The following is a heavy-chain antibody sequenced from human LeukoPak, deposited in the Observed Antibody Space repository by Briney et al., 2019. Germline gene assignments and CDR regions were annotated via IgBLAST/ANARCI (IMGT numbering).Heavy chain of an antibody. CDR3: ATTPGKLWFGELSR. J-gene: IGHJ4*02. V-gene: IGHV1-69*01. CDR2: IIPMFATP. D-gene: IGHD3-10*01. CDR1: GGTFSSYA. Sequence: ASVKVSCKASGGTFSSYAINWVRQAPGQGLEWMGGIIPMFATPNYAQKFQARVTITADESTSTAYMELSSLRSEDTAIYYCATTPGKLWFGELSRWGQGALVTVSS.